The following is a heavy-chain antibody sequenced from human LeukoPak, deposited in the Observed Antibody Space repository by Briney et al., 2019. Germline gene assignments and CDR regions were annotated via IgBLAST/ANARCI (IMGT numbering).Heavy chain of an antibody. CDR3: ARGTGGYCSSTSCYGGSQHGGFF. D-gene: IGHD2-2*01. V-gene: IGHV3-48*01. Sequence: GGSLRLSCAASGFTFSSYSMNWVRQAPGKGLEWVSYISSSSSTIYYADPVKGRFTISRDNAKNSLYLRMNSLRAEDTAVYYCARGTGGYCSSTSCYGGSQHGGFFWGQGTLVTVSS. J-gene: IGHJ4*02. CDR1: GFTFSSYS. CDR2: ISSSSSTI.